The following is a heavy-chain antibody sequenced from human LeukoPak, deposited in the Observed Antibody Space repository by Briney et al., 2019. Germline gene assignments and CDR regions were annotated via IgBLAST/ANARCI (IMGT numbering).Heavy chain of an antibody. V-gene: IGHV4-59*01. D-gene: IGHD3-10*01. CDR1: GGSISSYY. CDR2: INYSGST. Sequence: SETLSLTCTVSGGSISSYYWSWIRQPPGKGLEWIGYINYSGSTNYKPSLKSRVTISVDTSKNQFSLKLSSVTAADTAVYYCARGGYYGSGNDFRFDPWGQGTLVTVSS. CDR3: ARGGYYGSGNDFRFDP. J-gene: IGHJ5*02.